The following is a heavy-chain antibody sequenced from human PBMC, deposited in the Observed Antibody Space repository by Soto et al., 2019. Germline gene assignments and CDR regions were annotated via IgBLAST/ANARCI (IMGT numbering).Heavy chain of an antibody. J-gene: IGHJ4*02. Sequence: GGSLRLSCAASGFTFSSYGMHWVRQAPGKGLEWVAVIWHDVSNKYYGDSVKGRFTISRDNSKNTLYLQMNSLRAEDTAVYYCARYDSSGYHPLDYWGQGILVTVSS. CDR2: IWHDVSNK. CDR3: ARYDSSGYHPLDY. V-gene: IGHV3-33*01. CDR1: GFTFSSYG. D-gene: IGHD3-22*01.